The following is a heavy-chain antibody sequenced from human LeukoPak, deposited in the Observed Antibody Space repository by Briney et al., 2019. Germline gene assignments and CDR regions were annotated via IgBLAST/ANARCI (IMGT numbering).Heavy chain of an antibody. CDR1: GYTFTDYC. V-gene: IGHV1-2*02. CDR3: ARDQYSNSWGSLYYFDY. CDR2: IDPNSGGT. J-gene: IGHJ4*02. D-gene: IGHD6-13*01. Sequence: ASVKVSCKASGYTFTDYCMHWVRQAPGQGLEWMGWIDPNSGGTNYAQRFQGRVTMTRDTSISTAYMELSRLRSDDTAVYYCARDQYSNSWGSLYYFDYWGQGTLVTVSS.